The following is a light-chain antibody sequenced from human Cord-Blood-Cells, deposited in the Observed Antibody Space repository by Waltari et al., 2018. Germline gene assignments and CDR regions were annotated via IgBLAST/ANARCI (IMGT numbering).Light chain of an antibody. V-gene: IGLV2-23*01. J-gene: IGLJ3*02. Sequence: QSALTQPASVSGSPGQSIPISCTGTSSDFGGYNLVSWYQQHPGKAPKLMIYEGSKRPSGVSNRFSGSKSGNTASLTISGLQAEDEADYYCCSYAGSSTLVFGGGTKLTVL. CDR2: EGS. CDR1: SSDFGGYNL. CDR3: CSYAGSSTLV.